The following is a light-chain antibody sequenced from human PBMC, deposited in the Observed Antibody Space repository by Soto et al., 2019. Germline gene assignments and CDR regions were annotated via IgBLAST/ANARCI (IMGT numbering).Light chain of an antibody. Sequence: QSVLTQPASVSGSFGQSITISCTGTSSDVGGYNYVSWYQHHPGKAPKLIIYEVTNRPSGVSDRFSGSKSGNTAALTISGLQAEDEADYYCSSSTSSTSGVFGSGTKLTVL. CDR2: EVT. CDR3: SSSTSSTSGV. J-gene: IGLJ1*01. CDR1: SSDVGGYNY. V-gene: IGLV2-14*01.